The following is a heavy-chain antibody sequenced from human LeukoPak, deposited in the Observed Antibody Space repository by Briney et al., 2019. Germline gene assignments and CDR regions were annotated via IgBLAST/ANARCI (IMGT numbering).Heavy chain of an antibody. V-gene: IGHV4-34*01. CDR2: INHSGST. D-gene: IGHD6-13*01. CDR3: ARGGYIHAFDI. Sequence: SETLSLTCAVYGGSFSGYYWSWIRQPPGKGLEWIGEINHSGSTNYNPSLKSRVTISVDTSKNQFSLKLSSVTAADTAVYYCARGGYIHAFDIWGQGTMVTVSS. J-gene: IGHJ3*02. CDR1: GGSFSGYY.